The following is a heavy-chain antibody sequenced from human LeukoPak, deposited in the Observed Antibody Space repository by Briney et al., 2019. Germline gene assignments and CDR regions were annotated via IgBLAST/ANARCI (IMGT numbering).Heavy chain of an antibody. CDR1: GFTFSSYA. J-gene: IGHJ4*02. D-gene: IGHD3/OR15-3a*01. V-gene: IGHV3-30-3*01. CDR2: ISYDGNNK. Sequence: PGGSLRLSCAASGFTFSSYAIHWLRQAPGKGLEWVTMISYDGNNKYYADSVKGRFTISRDNSKNTLYLQMNSLRPEDTAVYYCARERTGWYFDYWGQGALVTVPS. CDR3: ARERTGWYFDY.